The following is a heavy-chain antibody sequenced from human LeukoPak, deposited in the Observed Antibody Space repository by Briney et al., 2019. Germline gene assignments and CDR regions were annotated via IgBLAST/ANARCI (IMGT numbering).Heavy chain of an antibody. D-gene: IGHD6-13*01. CDR1: GFTFSSYG. J-gene: IGHJ3*02. V-gene: IGHV3-30*02. CDR3: AKGGEDSWYDAFDI. Sequence: GGSLRLSCAASGFTFSSYGMHWVRQAPGKGLEWVAFIRYDGSNKYYADSVKGRFTISRDNSKNTLYLQMNSLRAEDTAVYYCAKGGEDSWYDAFDIWGQGTMVTVSS. CDR2: IRYDGSNK.